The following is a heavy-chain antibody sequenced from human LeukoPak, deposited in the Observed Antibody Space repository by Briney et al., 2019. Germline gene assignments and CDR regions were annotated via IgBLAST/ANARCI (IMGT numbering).Heavy chain of an antibody. D-gene: IGHD3-22*01. CDR2: ISDYNGNT. Sequence: ASVKVSCKASGYTFTSYGISWVRPAPGRGGEGMGWISDYNGNTNYAQKLQGRVTMTTDTSTSTAYMELRSLSSDDTAVYYCARALDYYDTSGSWTGTRSDAFDIWGQGTMVTVSS. J-gene: IGHJ3*02. CDR1: GYTFTSYG. CDR3: ARALDYYDTSGSWTGTRSDAFDI. V-gene: IGHV1-18*01.